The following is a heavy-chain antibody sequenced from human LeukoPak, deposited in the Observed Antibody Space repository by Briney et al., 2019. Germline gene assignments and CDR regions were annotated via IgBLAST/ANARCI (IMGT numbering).Heavy chain of an antibody. CDR1: GFTVSSNY. CDR3: ARVQGETLPTNAFDI. Sequence: GGSLRLSCAASGFTVSSNYMSWVRQAPGEGLEWVSFIYNGGKTHYADSVRGRFSISRDNSKNTLYLQMNSLRAEDTGVYYCARVQGETLPTNAFDIWGQGTVVTVSS. V-gene: IGHV3-66*01. J-gene: IGHJ3*02. CDR2: IYNGGKT. D-gene: IGHD5-12*01.